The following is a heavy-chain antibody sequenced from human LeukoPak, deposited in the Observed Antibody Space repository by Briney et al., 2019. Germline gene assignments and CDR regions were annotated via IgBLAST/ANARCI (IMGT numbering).Heavy chain of an antibody. D-gene: IGHD3-10*01. V-gene: IGHV3-23*01. CDR2: ITNSGDNT. CDR3: AKDSPYGSGSYYNVPYYYFDY. J-gene: IGHJ4*02. CDR1: GFTFYSYA. Sequence: PGGSLRLSCVASGFTFYSYAMNWVRQAPGKGLEWVSGITNSGDNTYYADSVKGRFTISRDNSKNTLYLQMNSLRADDTAVYYCAKDSPYGSGSYYNVPYYYFDYWGQGTLVTVSS.